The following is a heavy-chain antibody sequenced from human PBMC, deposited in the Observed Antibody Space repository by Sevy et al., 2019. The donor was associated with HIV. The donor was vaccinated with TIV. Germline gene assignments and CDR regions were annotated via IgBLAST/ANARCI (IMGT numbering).Heavy chain of an antibody. CDR2: ISYDGSNK. CDR3: AREEITGFDY. Sequence: GGSLRLSCAASGFTFSSYAMHWVRQAPGKGLEWVAVISYDGSNKYYADSVKGRFTISRDNSNNRLYLQMNTLRAEDTAVYSCAREEITGFDYWGRGTLVTVSS. CDR1: GFTFSSYA. J-gene: IGHJ4*02. D-gene: IGHD3-16*01. V-gene: IGHV3-30*04.